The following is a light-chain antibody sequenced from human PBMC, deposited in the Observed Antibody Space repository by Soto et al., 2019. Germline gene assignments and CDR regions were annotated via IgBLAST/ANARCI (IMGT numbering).Light chain of an antibody. J-gene: IGLJ1*01. Sequence: QSVLTQPASVSGSPGQSITIPCTGTSSDVGNYDFVSWYQRHPGKAPKVMIHEVNKRPSGVSIRFSGSKSGSTASLTISGLQAEDEAEYYCCSYAGSSTFVFGTGTKVTVL. CDR3: CSYAGSSTFV. V-gene: IGLV2-23*02. CDR1: SSDVGNYDF. CDR2: EVN.